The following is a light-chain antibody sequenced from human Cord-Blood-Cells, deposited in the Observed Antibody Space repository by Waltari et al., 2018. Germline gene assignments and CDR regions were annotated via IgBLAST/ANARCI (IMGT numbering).Light chain of an antibody. Sequence: QSALTQPASVSGSPGQSIPISCTGTSSDVGGYNYVSWYQQHPGKAPKLMIYDVSNRPSGVSNRFSGSKSGNTASLTISGLRAEDEADYYCSSYTSSSTLVFGGGTKLTVL. CDR2: DVS. J-gene: IGLJ2*01. V-gene: IGLV2-14*01. CDR1: SSDVGGYNY. CDR3: SSYTSSSTLV.